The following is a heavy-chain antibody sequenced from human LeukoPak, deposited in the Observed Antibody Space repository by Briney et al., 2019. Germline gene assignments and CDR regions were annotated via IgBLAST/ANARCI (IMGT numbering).Heavy chain of an antibody. V-gene: IGHV1-2*04. CDR1: GYTFTGYY. Sequence: ASVKVSCKASGYTFTGYYMHWVRQAPGHGLEWMGWINPNSGSTNYAQKFQGWVTMTRDTSISTAYMELSRLRSDDTAVYYCARDRDFSSWYPMSFYYFDYWGQGTLVTVSS. CDR2: INPNSGST. CDR3: ARDRDFSSWYPMSFYYFDY. J-gene: IGHJ4*02. D-gene: IGHD6-13*01.